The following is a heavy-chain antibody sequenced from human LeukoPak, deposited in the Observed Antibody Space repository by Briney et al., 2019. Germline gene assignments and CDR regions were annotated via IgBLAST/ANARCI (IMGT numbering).Heavy chain of an antibody. Sequence: ASVKVSCKASGYTFTDYYMHWVRQAPGQGLEWMGWINPNSGGTNYAQKFQGRVTMTRDTSISTAYMELSRLRSDDTAVYYCARVWAYGSGSYYDYWGQGTLVTVSS. CDR3: ARVWAYGSGSYYDY. CDR1: GYTFTDYY. V-gene: IGHV1-2*02. J-gene: IGHJ4*02. D-gene: IGHD3-10*01. CDR2: INPNSGGT.